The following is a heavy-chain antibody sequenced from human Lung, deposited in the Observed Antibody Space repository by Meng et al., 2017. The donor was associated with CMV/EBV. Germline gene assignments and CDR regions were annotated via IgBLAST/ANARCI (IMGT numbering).Heavy chain of an antibody. D-gene: IGHD2-2*01. J-gene: IGHJ6*02. CDR2: IRYDGSNK. Sequence: GGSLRLXCAASGFTFDDYGMSWVRQAPGKGLEWVAFIRYDGSNKYYADSVKGRFTISRDNSKNTLYLQMNSLRAEDTAVYYCAKDFCSSTSCYRSYYYYYGMDVWGQGXTVTVSS. CDR1: GFTFDDYG. CDR3: AKDFCSSTSCYRSYYYYYGMDV. V-gene: IGHV3-30*02.